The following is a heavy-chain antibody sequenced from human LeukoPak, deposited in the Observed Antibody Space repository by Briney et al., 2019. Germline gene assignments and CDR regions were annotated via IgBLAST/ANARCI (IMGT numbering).Heavy chain of an antibody. Sequence: GGSLRLSCAASGFTFSSYGMHWVRQAPGKGLEWVAVIWYDGSNKYYADSVKGRFTISRDNSKNTLYLQMNSLRAEDTAVYYCARGGGYSYGLPWDYWGQGTLVTVS. D-gene: IGHD5-18*01. CDR2: IWYDGSNK. CDR3: ARGGGYSYGLPWDY. J-gene: IGHJ4*02. V-gene: IGHV3-33*01. CDR1: GFTFSSYG.